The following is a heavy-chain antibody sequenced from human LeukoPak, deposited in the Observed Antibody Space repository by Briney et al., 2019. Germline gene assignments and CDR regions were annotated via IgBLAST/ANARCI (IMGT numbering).Heavy chain of an antibody. V-gene: IGHV4-4*02. Sequence: SETLSLTCAVSGGSISSSNWWSWVRQPPGKGLEWIGEIYHSGSTNYNPSLKSRVTISVDKSKNQFSLKLSSVTAADTAVYYCASTSTYGSGSNDAFDIWGQGTMVTVSS. CDR3: ASTSTYGSGSNDAFDI. CDR1: GGSISSSNW. CDR2: IYHSGST. J-gene: IGHJ3*02. D-gene: IGHD3-10*01.